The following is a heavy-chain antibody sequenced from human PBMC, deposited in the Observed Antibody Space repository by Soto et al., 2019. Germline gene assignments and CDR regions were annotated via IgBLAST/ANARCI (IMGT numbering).Heavy chain of an antibody. J-gene: IGHJ6*03. V-gene: IGHV4-59*04. CDR2: IYYGGDT. Sequence: SETLSLTCTVSGGSISGYYYSWIRLPPAKGLEWVGSIYYGGDTYYNPSLRSRVTMSVDRSKNQFSLRVNSVTAADTAVYHCARRGEVTSNYYYHMDAWGNGTTVTVSS. D-gene: IGHD4-17*01. CDR1: GGSISGYY. CDR3: ARRGEVTSNYYYHMDA.